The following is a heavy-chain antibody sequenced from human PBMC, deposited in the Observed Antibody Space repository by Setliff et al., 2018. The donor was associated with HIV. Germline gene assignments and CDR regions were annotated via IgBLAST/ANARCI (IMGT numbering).Heavy chain of an antibody. J-gene: IGHJ6*03. CDR1: GFSFSAHA. Sequence: PGGSLRLSCAASGFSFSAHAMSWVRRAPGKGLEFIPVILRGASPSYYADSVKGRFTISRDDSKNTVYLELRSLSAEDTAVYFCAKYTRGGAILYYMDVWGKGTTVTVSS. D-gene: IGHD1-1*01. CDR2: ILRGASPS. CDR3: AKYTRGGAILYYMDV. V-gene: IGHV3-23*03.